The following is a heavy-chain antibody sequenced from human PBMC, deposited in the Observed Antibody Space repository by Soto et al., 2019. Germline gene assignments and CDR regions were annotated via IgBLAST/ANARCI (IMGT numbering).Heavy chain of an antibody. CDR1: GFSFGSYI. CDR3: ARSTTSGDV. Sequence: EVQLVQSGGGLVKPGESLRLSCAASGFSFGSYIMNWVRQAPGKGLEWVSSITTSGGSRYYADSVRGRFTISRDNAKNSLYLEITSLRADDSAVYYCARSTTSGDVWGQGTTVTVSS. J-gene: IGHJ6*02. D-gene: IGHD2-2*01. V-gene: IGHV3-21*01. CDR2: ITTSGGSR.